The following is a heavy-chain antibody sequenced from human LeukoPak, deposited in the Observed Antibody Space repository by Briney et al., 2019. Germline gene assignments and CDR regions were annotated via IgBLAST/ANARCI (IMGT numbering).Heavy chain of an antibody. V-gene: IGHV3-73*01. Sequence: PGGSLRLSCAASGFTFSGSAMHWVRQASGKGLEWVGRIRSKANSYATAYAASVKGRFTISRDDSKNTAYLQMNSLKTEDTAVYYCTRPVSYALPYGDSSYYFDYWGQGTLVTVSS. CDR3: TRPVSYALPYGDSSYYFDY. D-gene: IGHD4-17*01. J-gene: IGHJ4*02. CDR2: IRSKANSYAT. CDR1: GFTFSGSA.